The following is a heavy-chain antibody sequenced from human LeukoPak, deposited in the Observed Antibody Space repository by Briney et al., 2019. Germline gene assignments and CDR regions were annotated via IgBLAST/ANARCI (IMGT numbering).Heavy chain of an antibody. V-gene: IGHV3-7*01. CDR2: IKQDGSEK. D-gene: IGHD3-3*01. CDR1: GFTFSSYW. Sequence: GGSLRLSCAASGFTFSSYWMSWVRQAPGKGLEWAANIKQDGSEKYYVDSVKGRFTTSRDNAKNSLYLQMNSLRAEDTAVYYCARDRYYDFWSGYYLLDYWGQGTLVTVSS. J-gene: IGHJ4*02. CDR3: ARDRYYDFWSGYYLLDY.